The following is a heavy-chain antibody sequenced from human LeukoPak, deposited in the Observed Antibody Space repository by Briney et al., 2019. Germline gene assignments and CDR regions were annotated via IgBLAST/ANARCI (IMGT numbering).Heavy chain of an antibody. Sequence: SETLSLTCTVSGGSISSYYWSWIRQPPGKGLEWIGYIYDSGSTNYNPSLKSRVTISVDTSKNQFSLKMSSVTAADTAVYYCARGTAMAYWYFDLWGRGTLVTVSS. CDR3: ARGTAMAYWYFDL. V-gene: IGHV4-59*01. J-gene: IGHJ2*01. D-gene: IGHD5-18*01. CDR2: IYDSGST. CDR1: GGSISSYY.